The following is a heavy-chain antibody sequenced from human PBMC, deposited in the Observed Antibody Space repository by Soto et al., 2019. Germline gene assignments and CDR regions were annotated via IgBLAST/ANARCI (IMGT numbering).Heavy chain of an antibody. CDR2: ISSSVPTM. CDR3: AIAHGGEYFQH. V-gene: IGHV3-11*01. D-gene: IGHD3-10*01. J-gene: IGHJ1*01. CDR1: GFTFSDYY. Sequence: QVQLVASGGGLAKPGGSLRLSCAASGFTFSDYYMSWTRHAPGKGLEWVSYISSSVPTMYYADSVKGRFTISRDNAKNSLYPQMNSLRAEDTAVYSCAIAHGGEYFQHWGQGTLGTVSS.